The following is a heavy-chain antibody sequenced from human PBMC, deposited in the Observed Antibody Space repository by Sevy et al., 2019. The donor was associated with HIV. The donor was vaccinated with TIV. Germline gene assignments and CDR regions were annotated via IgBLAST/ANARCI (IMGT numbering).Heavy chain of an antibody. CDR1: GGSISSGAYY. J-gene: IGHJ4*02. CDR2: IYYSGST. Sequence: SETLSLTCTVSGGSISSGAYYWSWIRQPPGKGLEWIGYIYYSGSTYYNPSLKSRVTISVDTSKNQFSLKLSSVTAADTAVYYCARTAATMGGPIDYWGQGTLVTVSS. V-gene: IGHV4-30-4*01. CDR3: ARTAATMGGPIDY. D-gene: IGHD6-25*01.